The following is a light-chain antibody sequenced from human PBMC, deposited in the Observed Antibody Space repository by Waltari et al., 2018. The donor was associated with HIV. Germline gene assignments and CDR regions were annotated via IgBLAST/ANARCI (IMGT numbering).Light chain of an antibody. V-gene: IGKV1-39*01. CDR3: QQSVIAPFT. CDR2: LAS. J-gene: IGKJ3*01. Sequence: DIQMTQSQSSLSASVGDRLTITCRASQNISNSVNWYQQKPGRAPNLLIYLASSLEGGVPSSFSGSGSGTDFTLTISSLQPEDFATYYCQQSVIAPFTFGPGTKVDI. CDR1: QNISNS.